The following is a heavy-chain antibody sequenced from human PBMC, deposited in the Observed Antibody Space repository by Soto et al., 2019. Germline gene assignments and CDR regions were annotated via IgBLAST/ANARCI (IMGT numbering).Heavy chain of an antibody. CDR3: ARDPYYYDSSGYQGSYFDY. V-gene: IGHV4-30-4*01. CDR2: IYYSGST. CDR1: GGSISSGDYY. D-gene: IGHD3-22*01. Sequence: PSETLSLTCTVSGGSISSGDYYWSWIRQPPGKGLEWIGYIYYSGSTYYNPSLKSRVTISVDTSKNQFSLKLSSVTAADTAVYYCARDPYYYDSSGYQGSYFDYWGQGTLVTVSS. J-gene: IGHJ4*02.